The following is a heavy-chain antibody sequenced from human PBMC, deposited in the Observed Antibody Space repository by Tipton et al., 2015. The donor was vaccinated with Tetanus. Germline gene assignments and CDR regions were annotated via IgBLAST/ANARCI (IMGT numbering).Heavy chain of an antibody. CDR1: GYTFTGYY. Sequence: QLVQSGAEVKKPEASVKVSCKASGYTFTGYYIYWVRQAPGQGLEWMGWIDPNSGGTVYAQKFQGRVTMTRDTSISTAYMELRGLRSDDTAVYYCARDRGDYIYYGMDVWGPGTTVTVS. J-gene: IGHJ6*02. CDR3: ARDRGDYIYYGMDV. D-gene: IGHD3-22*01. V-gene: IGHV1-2*02. CDR2: IDPNSGGT.